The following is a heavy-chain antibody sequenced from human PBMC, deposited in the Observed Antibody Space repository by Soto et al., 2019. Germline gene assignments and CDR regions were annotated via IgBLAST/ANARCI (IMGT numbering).Heavy chain of an antibody. CDR3: ARGSPGLLRLLEWLFPSFDY. CDR1: GGSFSGYY. J-gene: IGHJ4*02. D-gene: IGHD3-3*01. V-gene: IGHV4-34*01. Sequence: SETLSLTCAVYGGSFSGYYWSWIRQPPGKGLEWIGEINHSGSTNYNPSLKSRVTISVDTSKNQFSLKLSSVTAADTAVYYCARGSPGLLRLLEWLFPSFDYWGQGTLVTVSS. CDR2: INHSGST.